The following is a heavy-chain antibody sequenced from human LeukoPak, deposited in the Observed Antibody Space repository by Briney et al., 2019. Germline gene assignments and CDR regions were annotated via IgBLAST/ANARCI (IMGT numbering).Heavy chain of an antibody. CDR1: GYTFTGYY. CDR3: ARDREGYCSSTSCYYYFDY. J-gene: IGHJ4*02. V-gene: IGHV1-2*02. CDR2: INPNSGGT. D-gene: IGHD2-2*01. Sequence: ASVKVSCKASGYTFTGYYMHWVRQAPGQGLEWMGWINPNSGGTNYAQKFQGRVTMTRDTSISTAYMELSRLRSDDTAVYYCARDREGYCSSTSCYYYFDYWGQGTLVTVSS.